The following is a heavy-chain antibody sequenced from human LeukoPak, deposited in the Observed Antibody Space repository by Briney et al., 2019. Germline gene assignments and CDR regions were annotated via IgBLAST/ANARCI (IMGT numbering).Heavy chain of an antibody. Sequence: GGSLRLSCAASGFTFSSYAMSWVRQAPEKGLEWVSALSGTGSRTYYADSVKGRFTISRDNSKNTLYLQMNSLRAEDTAVYYCAKTEWELPSAEFFQHWGQGTLVTVSS. CDR3: AKTEWELPSAEFFQH. J-gene: IGHJ1*01. D-gene: IGHD1-26*01. CDR2: LSGTGSRT. V-gene: IGHV3-23*01. CDR1: GFTFSSYA.